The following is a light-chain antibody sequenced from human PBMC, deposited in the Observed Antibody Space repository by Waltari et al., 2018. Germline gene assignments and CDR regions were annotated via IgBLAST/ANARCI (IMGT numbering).Light chain of an antibody. Sequence: DIQMTQSPSSLSASVGDRVTITCRASQSISSYLNWYQQKPGKAPKLLIYAASSLQSVVPSRFSGSGSGTDFTLTISSLQPEDFATYYCQQSYSTPETTFGQGTRLEIK. CDR3: QQSYSTPETT. V-gene: IGKV1-39*01. CDR2: AAS. J-gene: IGKJ5*01. CDR1: QSISSY.